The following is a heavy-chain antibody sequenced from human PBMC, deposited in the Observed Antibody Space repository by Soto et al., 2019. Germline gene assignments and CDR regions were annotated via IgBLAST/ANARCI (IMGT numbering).Heavy chain of an antibody. CDR3: AKDRGGDCPDNSCYFGADY. CDR1: GFTFSSYD. D-gene: IGHD2-2*01. CDR2: IGTAGDT. J-gene: IGHJ4*02. Sequence: SGGSLRLSCAASGFTFSSYDMHWVRQATGKGLEWVSAIGTAGDTYYPGSVKGRFTISRENAKNSLYLQMNSLRAGDTAVYYCAKDRGGDCPDNSCYFGADYWGQGTPVTVSS. V-gene: IGHV3-13*01.